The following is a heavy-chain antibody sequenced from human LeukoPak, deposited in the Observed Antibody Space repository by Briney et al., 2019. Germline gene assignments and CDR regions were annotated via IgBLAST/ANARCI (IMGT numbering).Heavy chain of an antibody. CDR3: ATLRGYNFGPFDH. J-gene: IGHJ4*02. Sequence: GRSLRLSCAASGFIFSSYGIHWVRQAPGKGLEWVAVIWYDGSNKYYADSVKGRFTISRDNAKNSLYLQMNSLRAEDTAVYYCATLRGYNFGPFDHWGQGTLVTVSS. CDR2: IWYDGSNK. D-gene: IGHD5-18*01. CDR1: GFIFSSYG. V-gene: IGHV3-33*03.